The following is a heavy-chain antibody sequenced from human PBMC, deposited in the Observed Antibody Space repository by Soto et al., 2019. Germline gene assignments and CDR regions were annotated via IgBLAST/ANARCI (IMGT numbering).Heavy chain of an antibody. D-gene: IGHD6-19*01. CDR3: ARGPKQWLVLENWFDP. CDR1: GYTFTSYG. Sequence: QVQLVQSGAEVKKPGASVKVSCKASGYTFTSYGISWVRQAPGQGLEWMGWISAYNGNTNSAQKLQGRVTMTTDTSTSTAYMELRSLRSDDTAMYYCARGPKQWLVLENWFDPWGQGTLVTVSS. CDR2: ISAYNGNT. V-gene: IGHV1-18*01. J-gene: IGHJ5*02.